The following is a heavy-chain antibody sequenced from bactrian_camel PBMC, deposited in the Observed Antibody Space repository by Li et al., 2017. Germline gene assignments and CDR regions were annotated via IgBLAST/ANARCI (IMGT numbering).Heavy chain of an antibody. Sequence: HVQLVESGGGSVQSGGSLRLSCAASGYTYSSYCMGWFRQAPGKEREGVAAIYSNGSRIYADSVKGRFTISRDNAKNTLYLQMNSLKPEDTAMYRCRAYSGSRCRGAYEGQGTQVTVS. CDR2: IYSNGSR. D-gene: IGHD3*01. V-gene: IGHV3S26*01. CDR1: GYTYSSYC. J-gene: IGHJ4*01.